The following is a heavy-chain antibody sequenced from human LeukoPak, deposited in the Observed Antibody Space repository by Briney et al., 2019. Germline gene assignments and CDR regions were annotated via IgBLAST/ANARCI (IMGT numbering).Heavy chain of an antibody. CDR1: GFTFGDYS. V-gene: IGHV3-49*04. J-gene: IGHJ4*02. CDR2: IRSRDGTT. Sequence: GGSLRLSCTASGFTFGDYSMNWVRQAPGKGLEWVGFIRSRDGTTEYAASVRGRFTISRDESKGIAYLQMNSLKTEDTAVYYCNRWHISGVSYSNVRGQGTLVSVSS. D-gene: IGHD3-22*01. CDR3: NRWHISGVSYSNV.